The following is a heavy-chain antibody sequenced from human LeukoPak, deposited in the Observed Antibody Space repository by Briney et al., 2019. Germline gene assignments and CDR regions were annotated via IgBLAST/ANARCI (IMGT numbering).Heavy chain of an antibody. D-gene: IGHD1-14*01. CDR1: GYTFTGYY. V-gene: IGHV1-2*06. Sequence: GASVKVSCKASGYTFTGYYMHWVRQAPGQGLEWMGRINPNSGGTNYAQKFQGRVTMTRDTSISTANMELSRLRSDDTAVYYCARAPNRRTAYYMDVWGKGTTVTVSS. CDR2: INPNSGGT. J-gene: IGHJ6*03. CDR3: ARAPNRRTAYYMDV.